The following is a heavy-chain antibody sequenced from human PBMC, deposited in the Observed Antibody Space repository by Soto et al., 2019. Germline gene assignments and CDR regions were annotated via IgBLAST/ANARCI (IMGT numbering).Heavy chain of an antibody. Sequence: GAEVQKPGASVKVSCRASGYTFTTNGISWVRQAPGQGLEWMGWISTYSGNTNYAQNLQGRVTMTTDTSTSTAYMELRSLRSDDTALYYCARDKSHGFDIWGQGTMVTVSS. CDR1: GYTFTTNG. J-gene: IGHJ3*02. CDR2: ISTYSGNT. CDR3: ARDKSHGFDI. V-gene: IGHV1-18*01.